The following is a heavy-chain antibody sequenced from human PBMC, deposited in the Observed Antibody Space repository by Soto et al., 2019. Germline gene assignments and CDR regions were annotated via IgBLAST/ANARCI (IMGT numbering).Heavy chain of an antibody. J-gene: IGHJ4*02. Sequence: GGSLRLSCAASGFTFSSYAMNWVCQAPGKGLEWVSTFDNSDGRTYYTDSVKGRFTISRDNSKNTLFLQMNSLRPEDTAVYYCAKVRDTTMNMNFDYWGQGTLVTVSS. V-gene: IGHV3-23*01. CDR3: AKVRDTTMNMNFDY. CDR2: FDNSDGRT. D-gene: IGHD5-18*01. CDR1: GFTFSSYA.